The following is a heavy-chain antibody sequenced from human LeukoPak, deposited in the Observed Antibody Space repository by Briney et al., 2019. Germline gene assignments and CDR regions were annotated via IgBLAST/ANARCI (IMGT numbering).Heavy chain of an antibody. CDR2: IYYSGST. V-gene: IGHV4-59*01. J-gene: IGHJ5*02. CDR3: ARARVLAAAGIWFDP. CDR1: GGSISSYY. Sequence: PSETLSLTCTVSGGSISSYYWSWIRQPPGKGLEWIGCIYYSGSTNYNPSLKSRVTISVDTSKNQFSLKLSSVTAADTAVYYCARARVLAAAGIWFDPWGQGTLVTVSS. D-gene: IGHD6-13*01.